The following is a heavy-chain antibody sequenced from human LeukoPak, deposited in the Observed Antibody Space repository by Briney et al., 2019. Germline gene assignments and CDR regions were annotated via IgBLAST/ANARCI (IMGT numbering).Heavy chain of an antibody. D-gene: IGHD5-18*01. CDR2: ISSSGSNI. Sequence: PGGSLRLSCAASGFTFSDYYMSWIRQAPGKGLEWVSYISSSGSNIYYADSVKGRFTISRDNAKNSLYLQMNSLRAEDTAVYYCARYPAGYSWNLGYYYMDVWGKGTTVTISS. V-gene: IGHV3-11*01. CDR3: ARYPAGYSWNLGYYYMDV. CDR1: GFTFSDYY. J-gene: IGHJ6*03.